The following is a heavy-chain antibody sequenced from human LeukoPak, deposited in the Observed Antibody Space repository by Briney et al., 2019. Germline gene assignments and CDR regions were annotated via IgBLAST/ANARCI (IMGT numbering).Heavy chain of an antibody. CDR1: GCSINTYY. CDR2: NYYSGIT. J-gene: IGHJ6*03. D-gene: IGHD6-19*01. Sequence: PSETLSLTCTVSGCSINTYYLNWIRQPPGKGLEWIGYNYYSGITNYNASLKRRRTISVDTSNNQFSLNLRSVTAADKAVYYCARSVYTSGWYGVRARNYYYYMAVWGQGTSVTVSS. V-gene: IGHV4-59*01. CDR3: ARSVYTSGWYGVRARNYYYYMAV.